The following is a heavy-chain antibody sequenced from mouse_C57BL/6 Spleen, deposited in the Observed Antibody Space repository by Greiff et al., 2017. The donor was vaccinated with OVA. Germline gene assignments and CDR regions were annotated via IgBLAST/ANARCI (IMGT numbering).Heavy chain of an antibody. Sequence: EVQLQQSGPVLVKPGASVKMSCKASGYTFTDYYMNWVKQSHGKSLEWIGVINPYNGGTSYNQKFKGKATLTVDKSSSTAYMELNSLTSEDSAVYYCARPYYGSSYYFDYWGQGTTLTVSS. D-gene: IGHD1-1*01. CDR3: ARPYYGSSYYFDY. J-gene: IGHJ2*01. CDR2: INPYNGGT. V-gene: IGHV1-19*01. CDR1: GYTFTDYY.